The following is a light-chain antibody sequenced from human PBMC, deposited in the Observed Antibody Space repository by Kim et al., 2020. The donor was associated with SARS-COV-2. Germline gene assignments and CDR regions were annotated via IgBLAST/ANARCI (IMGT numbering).Light chain of an antibody. V-gene: IGLV3-19*01. CDR2: GKN. CDR1: SLPNYF. CDR3: CSRDISGNHYF. J-gene: IGLJ1*01. Sequence: LGQTIRITCQGDSLPNYFASWYQQQPGQAPVLVIYGKNNRPSGIPDRFSGSISGTPASLTITGTQAEDEADYYCCSRDISGNHYFFGPGTKVTVL.